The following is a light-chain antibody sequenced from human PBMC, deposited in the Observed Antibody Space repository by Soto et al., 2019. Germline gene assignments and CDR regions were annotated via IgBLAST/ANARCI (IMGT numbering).Light chain of an antibody. CDR1: SSDVGGYNY. CDR3: SSYTSSSTLGV. CDR2: DVS. V-gene: IGLV2-14*01. Sequence: QSVLTQPASVSGSPGQSITISCTRTSSDVGGYNYVSWYQQHPGKAPKLMIYDVSNRPSGVSNRFSGSKSGNTASLTISGLLAEDEADYYCSSYTSSSTLGVFGTGTKLTVL. J-gene: IGLJ1*01.